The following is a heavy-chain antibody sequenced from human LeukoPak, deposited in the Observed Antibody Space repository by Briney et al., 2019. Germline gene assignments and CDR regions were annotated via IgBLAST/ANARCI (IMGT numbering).Heavy chain of an antibody. D-gene: IGHD6-19*01. CDR2: ISAYNGNT. CDR1: GYTFTSYG. V-gene: IGHV1-18*01. Sequence: GASVTVSCTASGYTFTSYGISWVRQAPGQGLEWMGWISAYNGNTNYAQKLQGRVTMTTDTSTSTAYMELRSLRSDDTAVYYCARVVWTIAVAGTGTYDYWGQGTLVTVSS. J-gene: IGHJ4*02. CDR3: ARVVWTIAVAGTGTYDY.